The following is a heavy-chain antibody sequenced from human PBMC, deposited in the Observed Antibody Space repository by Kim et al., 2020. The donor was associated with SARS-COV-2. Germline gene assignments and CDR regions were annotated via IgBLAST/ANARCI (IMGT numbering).Heavy chain of an antibody. CDR1: GFAISDYY. CDR3: ARYIWGSYRST. J-gene: IGHJ5*02. CDR2: ISTRGSDI. D-gene: IGHD3-16*02. V-gene: IGHV3-11*01. Sequence: GGSLRLSCAASGFAISDYYMSWIRQAPGKGLEWVSYISTRGSDIFYADSVEGRFTISRDSAKNSLFLQMDSLRVEDTAVYYCARYIWGSYRSTWGQGTLVTVSS.